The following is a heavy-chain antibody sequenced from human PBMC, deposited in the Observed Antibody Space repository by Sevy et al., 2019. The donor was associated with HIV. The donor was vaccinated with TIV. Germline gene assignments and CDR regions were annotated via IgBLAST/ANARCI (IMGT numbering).Heavy chain of an antibody. J-gene: IGHJ3*02. D-gene: IGHD1-26*01. CDR2: IYTSGST. V-gene: IGHV4-4*07. CDR3: ASAEVGRGAFDI. Sequence: SETLSLTCTVSGGSISSYYWSWIRQPAGKGLEWIGCIYTSGSTNYNPTLKSRVTMSVDTSKNQFSLKLSSVTAADTAVYYCASAEVGRGAFDIWGQGTMVTVSS. CDR1: GGSISSYY.